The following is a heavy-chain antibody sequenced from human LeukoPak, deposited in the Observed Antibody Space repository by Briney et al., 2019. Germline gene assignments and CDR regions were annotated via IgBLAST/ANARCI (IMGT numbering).Heavy chain of an antibody. V-gene: IGHV3-48*04. D-gene: IGHD3-16*01. CDR1: GFTFDIYG. CDR3: ARGDDGAY. J-gene: IGHJ4*02. CDR2: ISSGSSPK. Sequence: GSLRLSCAASGFTFDIYGMNWIRQAPGEGLEWVSHISSGSSPKYYADSVRGRFTISRDNAKKSLYLQMNSLRVEDTAVYYCARGDDGAYWGQGTLVTVSS.